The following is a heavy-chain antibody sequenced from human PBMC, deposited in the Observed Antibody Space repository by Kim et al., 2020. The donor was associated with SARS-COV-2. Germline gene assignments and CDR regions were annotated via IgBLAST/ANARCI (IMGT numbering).Heavy chain of an antibody. J-gene: IGHJ3*02. D-gene: IGHD5-18*01. CDR1: GASISDTNW. CDR2: IYHSGST. Sequence: SETLSLTCAVSGASISDTNWWSWVRQPPGKGLEWIGEIYHSGSTNYNPSLKSRVTISVDKSKNHLSLKLISVTAADTAVYYCAREGNGDGYRYAAFDIWG. CDR3: AREGNGDGYRYAAFDI. V-gene: IGHV4-4*02.